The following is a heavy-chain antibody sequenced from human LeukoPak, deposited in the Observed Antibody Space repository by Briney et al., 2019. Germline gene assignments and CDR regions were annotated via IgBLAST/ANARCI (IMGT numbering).Heavy chain of an antibody. CDR2: IYHSGST. CDR1: GYSISSGYY. D-gene: IGHD6-13*01. J-gene: IGHJ6*03. Sequence: SETLSLTCTVSGYSISSGYYWGWIRQPPGKGLEWIGSIYHSGSTYYNPSLKSRVTISVDTSKNQFSLKLSSVTAADTAVYYCARGSGYSSSTTYYYYYMDVWGKGTTVTVSS. CDR3: ARGSGYSSSTTYYYYYMDV. V-gene: IGHV4-38-2*02.